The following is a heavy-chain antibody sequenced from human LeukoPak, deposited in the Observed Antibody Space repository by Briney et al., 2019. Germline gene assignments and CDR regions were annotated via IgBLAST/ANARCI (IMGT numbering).Heavy chain of an antibody. CDR2: ISYDGSNK. CDR1: GFTFSSYG. Sequence: GGSLRLSCAASGFTFSSYGMYWVRQAPGKGLEWVAVISYDGSNKYYADSVKGRFTISRDNSKNTLYLQMNSLRAEDTAVYYCARDNLVVVPAAGFDYWGQGTLVTVSS. CDR3: ARDNLVVVPAAGFDY. J-gene: IGHJ4*02. D-gene: IGHD2-2*01. V-gene: IGHV3-30*03.